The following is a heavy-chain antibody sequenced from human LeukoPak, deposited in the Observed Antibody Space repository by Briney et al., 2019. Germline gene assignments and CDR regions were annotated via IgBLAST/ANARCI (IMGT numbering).Heavy chain of an antibody. D-gene: IGHD3-3*01. Sequence: GGSLRLSCAASGFTFSSYSMNWVRQAPGKGLEWVSYISSSSSTIYYADSVKGRFTISRDNAKNSLYLQMNGLRDEDTAVYYCASTMAGRAFDPWGQGTLVTVSS. CDR3: ASTMAGRAFDP. CDR2: ISSSSSTI. J-gene: IGHJ5*02. CDR1: GFTFSSYS. V-gene: IGHV3-48*02.